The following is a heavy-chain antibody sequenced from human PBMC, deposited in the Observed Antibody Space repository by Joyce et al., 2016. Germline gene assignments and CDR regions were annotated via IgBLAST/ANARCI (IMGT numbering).Heavy chain of an antibody. CDR1: GFTFSNYW. J-gene: IGHJ4*02. V-gene: IGHV3-7*01. D-gene: IGHD3-22*01. Sequence: EVQLVESGGGLVQPGGSLRLSCAVSGFTFSNYWMSWVRQAPGKGREWGANIRQDGSEKYYGDSVKGRFTISRDNAKNSLYLQMSSLRAEDTAVYYCARDAAYYYDSSGYFYTYWGQGTLVTVSS. CDR2: IRQDGSEK. CDR3: ARDAAYYYDSSGYFYTY.